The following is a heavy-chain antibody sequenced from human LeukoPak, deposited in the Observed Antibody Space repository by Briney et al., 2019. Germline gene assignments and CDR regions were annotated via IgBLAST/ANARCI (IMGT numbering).Heavy chain of an antibody. CDR1: GFTFSTYA. CDR2: IIGSGDST. Sequence: GGSLRLSCAASGFTFSTYAMSWVRQAPGKGLEWVSVIIGSGDSTYYADSVEGRFTISRDNPKNTLYLQMNSLRAEDTAVYYCAKGHASSFYYGIDVWGQGTTVTVSS. D-gene: IGHD3-16*01. V-gene: IGHV3-23*01. CDR3: AKGHASSFYYGIDV. J-gene: IGHJ6*02.